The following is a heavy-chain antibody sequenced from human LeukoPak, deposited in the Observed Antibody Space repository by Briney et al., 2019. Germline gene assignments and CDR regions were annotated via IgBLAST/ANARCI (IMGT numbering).Heavy chain of an antibody. D-gene: IGHD1-26*01. J-gene: IGHJ4*02. V-gene: IGHV3-48*03. CDR2: ISSSGSTI. CDR3: AKDPSPLIVVPGGVDY. Sequence: SGGSLRLSCAASGFTFSSYEMNWVRQAPGKGLEWVSYISSSGSTIYYADSVKGRFTISRDNSKNTLYLQMNSLRAEDTAVYYCAKDPSPLIVVPGGVDYWGQGTLVTVSS. CDR1: GFTFSSYE.